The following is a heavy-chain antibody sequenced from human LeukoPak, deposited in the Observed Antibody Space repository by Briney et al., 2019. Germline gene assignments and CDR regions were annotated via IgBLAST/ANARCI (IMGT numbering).Heavy chain of an antibody. V-gene: IGHV1-69*04. J-gene: IGHJ6*02. CDR2: IIPILGIA. CDR3: ARAPDCGGDCYSPPYYYYYGMDV. CDR1: GGTFSSYA. D-gene: IGHD2-21*02. Sequence: GASVEVSCKASGGTFSSYAISWVRQAPGQGREWMGRIIPILGIANYAQKFQGRVTITADKSTSTAYMELSSLRSEDTAVYYCARAPDCGGDCYSPPYYYYYGMDVWGQGTTVTVSS.